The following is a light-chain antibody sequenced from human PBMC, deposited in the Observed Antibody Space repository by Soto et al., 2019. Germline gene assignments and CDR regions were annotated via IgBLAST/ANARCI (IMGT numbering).Light chain of an antibody. CDR1: QSIDTW. CDR3: HQYMSYPWT. J-gene: IGKJ1*01. CDR2: KAS. V-gene: IGKV1-5*03. Sequence: DIQMTQSPSTLSASVGDRVTITCRASQSIDTWLAWYQQKSGKAPKVLIYKASSLKSGVSSRFSGSGSGTEFTLTISSLRPEDFAIFYCHQYMSYPWTFGQGTKVEIK.